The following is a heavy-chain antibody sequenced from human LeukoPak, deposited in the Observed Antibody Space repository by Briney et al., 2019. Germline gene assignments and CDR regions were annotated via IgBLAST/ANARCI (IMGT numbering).Heavy chain of an antibody. CDR2: IKQDGSEK. CDR3: AREGYSYGRALEEDY. CDR1: GFTFSSYW. D-gene: IGHD5-18*01. J-gene: IGHJ4*02. V-gene: IGHV3-7*01. Sequence: GGSLRLSCAASGFTFSSYWMSWVRQAPGKGLEWVANIKQDGSEKYYVDSVKGRFTISRDNAKNSLYLQMNSLRAEDTAVYYCAREGYSYGRALEEDYWGQGTLVTVSS.